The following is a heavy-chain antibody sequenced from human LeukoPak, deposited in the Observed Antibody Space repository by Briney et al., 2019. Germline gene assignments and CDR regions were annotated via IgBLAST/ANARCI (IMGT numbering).Heavy chain of an antibody. D-gene: IGHD4/OR15-4a*01. CDR1: GFTFSNYW. J-gene: IGHJ4*02. Sequence: GGSLRLSCAASGFTFSNYWMSWVRQAPGKGLEWVANINQDESEKYHVDSVKGRFTISRDNAKNSLYLQMNSLRTEDTAVYYCARDLYDYGSYWGQGTLVTVSS. CDR2: INQDESEK. CDR3: ARDLYDYGSY. V-gene: IGHV3-7*01.